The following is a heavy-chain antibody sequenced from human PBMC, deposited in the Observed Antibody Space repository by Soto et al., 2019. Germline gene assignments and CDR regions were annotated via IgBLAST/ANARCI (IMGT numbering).Heavy chain of an antibody. J-gene: IGHJ4*02. V-gene: IGHV3-15*07. Sequence: EVQLVESGGGLVTPGGSLRLSCAVTGLTFTDAWMNWMRQAPGKGPAWVGRIKSKAAGGTADYAAAVKDRFTMSRDDSKNMLYLQMNSLKSADTAVYYCSSGMAAGTYWGQGTLVTVSS. CDR3: SSGMAAGTY. CDR2: IKSKAAGGTA. D-gene: IGHD6-13*01. CDR1: GLTFTDAW.